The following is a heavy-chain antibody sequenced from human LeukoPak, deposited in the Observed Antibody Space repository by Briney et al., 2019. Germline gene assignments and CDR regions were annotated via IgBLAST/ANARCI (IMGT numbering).Heavy chain of an antibody. CDR3: ARDSGEQWSPAYYYYGMDV. CDR2: IYSGGST. V-gene: IGHV3-53*01. Sequence: GGSLRLSCAASGFTFSSNGMNWVRQAPGKGLEWVSVIYSGGSTYYADSVKGRFTISRDNSKNTLYLQMNSLRAEDTAVYYCARDSGEQWSPAYYYYGMDVWGQGTTVTVSS. J-gene: IGHJ6*02. CDR1: GFTFSSNG. D-gene: IGHD6-19*01.